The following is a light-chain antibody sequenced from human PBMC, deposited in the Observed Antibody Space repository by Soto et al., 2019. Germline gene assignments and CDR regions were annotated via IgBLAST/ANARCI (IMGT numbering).Light chain of an antibody. J-gene: IGLJ1*01. CDR2: GKN. Sequence: SALTQPPSVSGAPGQRVTISCIGSSSNIGAEYDVHWYQQRPGTAPKLLIFGKNNRPSGVPDRFSGSKSGTSASLAITGLEAEDEGDYYCQSYDSTLSASYVFGSGTKVTVL. V-gene: IGLV1-40*01. CDR3: QSYDSTLSASYV. CDR1: SSNIGAEYD.